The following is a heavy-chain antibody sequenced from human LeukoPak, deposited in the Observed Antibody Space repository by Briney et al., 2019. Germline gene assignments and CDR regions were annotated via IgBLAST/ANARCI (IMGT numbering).Heavy chain of an antibody. CDR3: ARMTTGHDF. V-gene: IGHV4-34*01. J-gene: IGHJ4*02. D-gene: IGHD4-17*01. Sequence: PSETLSLTCAVSGTSFSSYYWSWIRQPPGKGPEWIGEVNHSGYTNDNPSLKSRVTISVDTSKNQFSLRLRSVTAADTGVYFCARMTTGHDFWGQGTLVTVSS. CDR1: GTSFSSYY. CDR2: VNHSGYT.